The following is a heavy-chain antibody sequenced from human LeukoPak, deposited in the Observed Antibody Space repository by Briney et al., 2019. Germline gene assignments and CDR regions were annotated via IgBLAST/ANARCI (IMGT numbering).Heavy chain of an antibody. J-gene: IGHJ4*02. V-gene: IGHV1-2*02. CDR3: AREGRVDSAVVLFDY. Sequence: ASVKVSCKGSGYTFTGYYLNWVRQAPGQGPEWMGWINPKTGAANYAQKFQGRVTMTRDTSISTAYMELRRLRSDDTAVYYCAREGRVDSAVVLFDYWGQGTLVTVSS. CDR2: INPKTGAA. CDR1: GYTFTGYY. D-gene: IGHD5-18*01.